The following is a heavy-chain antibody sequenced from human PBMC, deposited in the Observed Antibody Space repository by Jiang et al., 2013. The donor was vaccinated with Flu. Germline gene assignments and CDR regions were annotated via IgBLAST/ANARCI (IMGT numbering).Heavy chain of an antibody. D-gene: IGHD3-22*01. CDR2: ISSAGDI. CDR3: ARVTYYDATGFRWGYDY. J-gene: IGHJ4*01. V-gene: IGHV3-13*01. CDR1: GFTFSTYD. Sequence: LLESGGGLVQPGGSLRLSCAASGFTFSTYDLHWVRQTPGEGLEWVSTISSAGDIYYTDSVKGRFTISRENAKSSLNLQMNSLTAGDTAVYYCARVTYYDATGFRWGYDYWGPGALVTVSS.